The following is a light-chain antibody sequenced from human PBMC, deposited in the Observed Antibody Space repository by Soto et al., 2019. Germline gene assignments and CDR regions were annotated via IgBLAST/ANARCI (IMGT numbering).Light chain of an antibody. V-gene: IGKV3-20*01. Sequence: EIVLTQSPGTLSLSPGERATLSCRASQSVRSSYLAWYQQKPGQSPRLLIYDASSRATVIPDRFSASGSGTDFTLTISRLEPEDFAVYYCQQYGSSPWTFGQGTKVEVK. J-gene: IGKJ1*01. CDR2: DAS. CDR1: QSVRSSY. CDR3: QQYGSSPWT.